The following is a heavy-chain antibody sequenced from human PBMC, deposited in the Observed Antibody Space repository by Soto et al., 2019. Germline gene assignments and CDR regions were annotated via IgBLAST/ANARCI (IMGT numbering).Heavy chain of an antibody. CDR2: IYHSGST. CDR1: GGSISSGGYS. CDR3: ARAGGDDSSGYYYVGETYFDY. D-gene: IGHD3-22*01. V-gene: IGHV4-30-2*01. J-gene: IGHJ4*02. Sequence: QLQLQESGSGLVKPSQTLSLTCAVSGGSISSGGYSWSWIRQPPGKGLEWIGYIYHSGSTYYNPSLKSRVTISVDRSKNQFSLKLSSVTAADTAVYYCARAGGDDSSGYYYVGETYFDYWGQGTLVTVSS.